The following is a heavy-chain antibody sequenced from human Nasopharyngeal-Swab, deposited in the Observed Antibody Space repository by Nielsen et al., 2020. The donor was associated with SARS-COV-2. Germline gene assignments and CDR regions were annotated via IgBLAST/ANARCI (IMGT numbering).Heavy chain of an antibody. Sequence: SGPTLVKHTQTLTLTCTFSGFSLSTSGMCVSWVRQPPGKALEWLALIDWDDDKYYSTSLKTRLTISKDTSKNQVVLTMTNMDPVDTATYYCTRSVVVAVEGAFDIWGQGTMVTVSS. V-gene: IGHV2-70*18. CDR3: TRSVVVAVEGAFDI. CDR2: IDWDDDK. J-gene: IGHJ3*02. D-gene: IGHD2-15*01. CDR1: GFSLSTSGMC.